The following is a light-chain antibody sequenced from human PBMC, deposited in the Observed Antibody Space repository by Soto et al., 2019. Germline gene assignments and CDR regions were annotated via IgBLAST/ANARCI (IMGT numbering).Light chain of an antibody. CDR1: KNDIGVYDF. Sequence: QSALTQPPSASGSPGQSVTISCTGTKNDIGVYDFVSWYQHHPGKAPRLIIYEVVQRPSGVPDRFSGSKSGNTASLTVSGLLASDEADYFCKLYAGSNTEVFGSGTKGTVL. CDR2: EVV. V-gene: IGLV2-8*01. J-gene: IGLJ1*01. CDR3: KLYAGSNTEV.